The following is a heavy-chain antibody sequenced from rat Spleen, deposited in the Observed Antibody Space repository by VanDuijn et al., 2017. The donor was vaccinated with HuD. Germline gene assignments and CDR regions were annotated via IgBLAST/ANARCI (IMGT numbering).Heavy chain of an antibody. CDR1: GFTFSDYN. CDR2: ITHDGSNT. Sequence: EVQLVESGGGLVQPGGSLKLSCAASGFTFSDYNMAWVRQAPKKGLEWVATITHDGSNTYYRDSVKGRFTISRDNAKSTLYLQIDSLRSEDTATYYCSRHTNLAAGDFWGLGVMVTVSS. CDR3: SRHTNLAAGDF. V-gene: IGHV5-7*01. D-gene: IGHD1-2*01. J-gene: IGHJ2*01.